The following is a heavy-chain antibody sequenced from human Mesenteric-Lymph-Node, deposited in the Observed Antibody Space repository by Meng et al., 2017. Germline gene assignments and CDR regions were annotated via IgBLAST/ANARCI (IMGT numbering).Heavy chain of an antibody. V-gene: IGHV4-34*01. CDR3: ARVNGDCFSTICYKGWFDP. CDR2: INHSGST. CDR1: GGSFSGDY. J-gene: IGHJ5*02. Sequence: HVQLQQWGTGRLKPSGPLSPTCAAYGGSFSGDYGSWIRQPQGKGLEWIGEINHSGSTNYNPSLKSRVTISVDTSKNQFSLKLSSVTAADTAVYYCARVNGDCFSTICYKGWFDPWGQGTLVTVSS. D-gene: IGHD2-2*02.